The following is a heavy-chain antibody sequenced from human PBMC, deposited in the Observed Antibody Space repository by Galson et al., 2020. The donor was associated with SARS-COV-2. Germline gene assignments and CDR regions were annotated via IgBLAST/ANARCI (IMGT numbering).Heavy chain of an antibody. CDR1: GFTFRDHN. Sequence: GESLKISCAASGFTFRDHNMTWVRQAPGKGLEWVSSIAGSGAYIYYADSMKGRFTISRDNAKNSLYLQLNSLRDEDTAVYYCARDKGSGFQMHWYFDLWGRGTLVSVSS. CDR3: ARDKGSGFQMHWYFDL. J-gene: IGHJ2*01. D-gene: IGHD3-22*01. V-gene: IGHV3-21*01. CDR2: IAGSGAYI.